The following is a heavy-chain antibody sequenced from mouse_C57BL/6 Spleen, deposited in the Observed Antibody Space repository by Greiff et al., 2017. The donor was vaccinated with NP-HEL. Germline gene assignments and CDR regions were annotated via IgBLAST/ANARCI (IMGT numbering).Heavy chain of an antibody. CDR2: IYPGDGDT. CDR1: GYAFSSYW. Sequence: VQLQQSGAELVKPGASVKISCKASGYAFSSYWMNWVKQRPGKGLEWIGQIYPGDGDTNYNGKFKGKATLTADKSSSTAYMQLSSLTSEDSAVYFCARGITTVVAPFDYWGQGTTLTVSS. CDR3: ARGITTVVAPFDY. J-gene: IGHJ2*01. V-gene: IGHV1-80*01. D-gene: IGHD1-1*01.